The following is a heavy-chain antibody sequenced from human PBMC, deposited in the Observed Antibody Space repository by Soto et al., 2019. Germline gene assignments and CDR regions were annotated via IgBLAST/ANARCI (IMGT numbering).Heavy chain of an antibody. D-gene: IGHD3-16*01. CDR1: GFTFSTYW. CDR2: MDQDGSER. V-gene: IGHV3-7*01. CDR3: VCGGNFFIY. Sequence: EVQLVESGGGLVQPGGSLRLSCAASGFTFSTYWMTWVRQPPGKGMEWVANMDQDGSERYYVDSVRVRFTVSRDNAKNLLYLQMNSLRAEDTAVYYCVCGGNFFIYWGQGTLVTVSP. J-gene: IGHJ4*02.